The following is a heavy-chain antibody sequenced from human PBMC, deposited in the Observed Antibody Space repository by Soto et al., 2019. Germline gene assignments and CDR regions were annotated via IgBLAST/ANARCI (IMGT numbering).Heavy chain of an antibody. CDR3: ARDPLWGPAMVLWYSDL. V-gene: IGHV3-30-3*01. Sequence: QVQLVESGGGVVQPGRSLRLSCAASGFTFSSYAIHLFRQAPGKGLEWVAVISYDGTNKYYADSVKGRFTISRDNSKNTLYLQMNSLRAEDTAVYYRARDPLWGPAMVLWYSDLWGRGTLVTVPS. CDR2: ISYDGTNK. J-gene: IGHJ2*01. D-gene: IGHD5-18*01. CDR1: GFTFSSYA.